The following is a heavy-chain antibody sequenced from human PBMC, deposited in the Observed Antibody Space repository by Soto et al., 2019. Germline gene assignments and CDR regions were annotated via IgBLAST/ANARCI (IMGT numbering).Heavy chain of an antibody. D-gene: IGHD3-3*01. V-gene: IGHV2-5*02. CDR2: IYWDDDK. J-gene: IGHJ5*02. CDR1: GFSLSTSGVG. CDR3: AHGGFWSGSNWFDP. Sequence: SGPTLVNPTQTLTLTCTFSGFSLSTSGVGVGXXXXPPGKALEWLALIYWDDDKRYSPSLKSRLTITKDTSKNQVVLTMTNMDPVDTATYYCAHGGFWSGSNWFDPWGQGTLVTVSS.